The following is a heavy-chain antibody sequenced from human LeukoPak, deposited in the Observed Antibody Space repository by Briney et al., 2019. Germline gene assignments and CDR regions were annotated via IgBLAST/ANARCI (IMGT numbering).Heavy chain of an antibody. V-gene: IGHV6-1*01. CDR3: ARDLGATFVFDI. CDR1: GDXVSSNSAG. J-gene: IGHJ3*02. Sequence: SQTLSLTCAISGDXVSSNSAGWNWLRQSPLRGLEWLGRTYYRSKWYNDYAVSVKSRITINPDTSKNQFSLQLNSVTPEDTAVYYCARDLGATFVFDIWGQGTMVTVSS. D-gene: IGHD1-26*01. CDR2: TYYRSKWYN.